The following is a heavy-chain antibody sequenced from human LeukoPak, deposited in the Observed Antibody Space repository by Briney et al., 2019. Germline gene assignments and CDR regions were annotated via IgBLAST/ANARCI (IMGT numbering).Heavy chain of an antibody. CDR2: ISGSGGST. CDR3: AKNDFWSGYCAYDY. Sequence: GGSLRLSCAASGFTFSSYGMSWVRQAPGKGLEWVSAISGSGGSTYYADSVKGRFTISRDNSKNTLYLQMNSLRAEDTAVYYCAKNDFWSGYCAYDYWGQGTLVTVSS. CDR1: GFTFSSYG. J-gene: IGHJ4*02. V-gene: IGHV3-23*01. D-gene: IGHD3-3*01.